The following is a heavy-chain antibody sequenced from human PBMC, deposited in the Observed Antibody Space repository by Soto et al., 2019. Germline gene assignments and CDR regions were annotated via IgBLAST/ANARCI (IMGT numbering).Heavy chain of an antibody. V-gene: IGHV4-38-2*02. CDR3: ARDVNTSPFDY. CDR1: GYSISSGYY. Sequence: SETLSLTCAVSGYSISSGYYWGWIRQPPGKGLEWIGSIYHSGSTYYNPSLKSRVTISVDTSKNQFSLKLSSVTAADTAVYYCARDVNTSPFDYWGQGTLVTVSS. D-gene: IGHD3-16*01. J-gene: IGHJ4*02. CDR2: IYHSGST.